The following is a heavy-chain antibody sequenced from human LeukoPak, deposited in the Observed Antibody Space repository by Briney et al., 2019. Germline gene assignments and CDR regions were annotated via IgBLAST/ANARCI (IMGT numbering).Heavy chain of an antibody. CDR1: GYTFTDYY. Sequence: GASVKVSCKASGYTFTDYYMHWVQQAPGKGLEWMGRVDPEDGETIYAEKFQGRVTITADTSTDTAYVELSSLRSEDTAVYYCALGPYSGGDYWGQGTLVTVSS. CDR3: ALGPYSGGDY. CDR2: VDPEDGET. D-gene: IGHD4-11*01. V-gene: IGHV1-69-2*01. J-gene: IGHJ4*02.